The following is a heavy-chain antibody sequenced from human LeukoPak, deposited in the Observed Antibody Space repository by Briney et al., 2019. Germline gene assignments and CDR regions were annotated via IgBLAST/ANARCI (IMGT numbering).Heavy chain of an antibody. CDR1: GFTFSSYW. CDR2: IKQDGSEK. CDR3: ARVRIQLWLRVPYYFDY. Sequence: GGSLRLSCAASGFTFSSYWMSWVRQAPGKGLEWVANIKQDGSEKYYVDSVKGRFTISRDNAKNSLYLQMNSLRAEDTAVYYCARVRIQLWLRVPYYFDYWGQGTLVTVSS. D-gene: IGHD5-18*01. V-gene: IGHV3-7*01. J-gene: IGHJ4*02.